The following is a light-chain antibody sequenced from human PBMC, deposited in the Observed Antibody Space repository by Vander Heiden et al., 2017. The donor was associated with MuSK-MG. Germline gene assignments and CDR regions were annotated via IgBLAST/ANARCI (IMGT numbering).Light chain of an antibody. J-gene: IGKJ5*01. Sequence: DIQMTQSPSSLSASVGDRVTITCQASQDISNYLNWYQQKPGKAPKLLIYDASNLETGVPSRFSGSGSGTDFTFTISSLQPEDIATYYCQQYYNLPTTFGQGTLLEIK. CDR1: QDISNY. V-gene: IGKV1-33*01. CDR3: QQYYNLPTT. CDR2: DAS.